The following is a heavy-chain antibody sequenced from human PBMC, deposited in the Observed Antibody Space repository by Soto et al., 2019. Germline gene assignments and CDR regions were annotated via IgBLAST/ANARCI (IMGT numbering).Heavy chain of an antibody. V-gene: IGHV3-23*01. J-gene: IGHJ4*02. CDR3: AKSRVFIGAIVTLLDS. CDR2: ISNNGDTA. Sequence: EVQLLESGGGLVQPGGSLTLSCATSGFTFSSYAMVWVRQAAEKGLEWVASISNNGDTAYYADSVKGRFTISRGNSHNTLYLQMNGLRAADTALYFCAKSRVFIGAIVTLLDSWGQGTQVTVSS. CDR1: GFTFSSYA. D-gene: IGHD3-16*02.